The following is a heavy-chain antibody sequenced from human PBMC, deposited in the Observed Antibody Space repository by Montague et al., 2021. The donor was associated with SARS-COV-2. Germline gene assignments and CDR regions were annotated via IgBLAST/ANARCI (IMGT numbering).Heavy chain of an antibody. CDR3: ARHNMQFFDF. CDR1: GFRFGDYW. Sequence: SLRLSCAASGFRFGDYWMTWVRQAPGKGLEWVANITPDGSGKYSVDSVKGRFTISRDNAKNSLFLQMNSLRAEDTAVYYCARHNMQFFDFWGQGTLVTVSS. D-gene: IGHD1-1*01. V-gene: IGHV3-7*01. CDR2: ITPDGSGK. J-gene: IGHJ4*02.